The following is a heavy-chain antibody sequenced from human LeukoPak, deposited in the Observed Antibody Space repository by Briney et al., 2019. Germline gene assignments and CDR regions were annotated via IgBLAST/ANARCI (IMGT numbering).Heavy chain of an antibody. D-gene: IGHD6-19*01. Sequence: ASVKVSCKASGYTFTSYYMHWVRQAPGQGLEWMGIINPSGGGTSYAQKFQGRVTMTRDTSTSTVYMELSSLRSEDTAVYYCARVPVAGTGRVYWGQGTLVTVSS. J-gene: IGHJ4*02. V-gene: IGHV1-46*01. CDR2: INPSGGGT. CDR3: ARVPVAGTGRVY. CDR1: GYTFTSYY.